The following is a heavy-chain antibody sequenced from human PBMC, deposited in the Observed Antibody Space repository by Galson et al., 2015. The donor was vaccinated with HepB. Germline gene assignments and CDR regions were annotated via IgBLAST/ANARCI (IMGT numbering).Heavy chain of an antibody. CDR3: ARDSYWGSGVGY. V-gene: IGHV1-69*06. Sequence: SVKVSCKASGGTSSSYAISWVRQAPGQGLEWMGGIIPIFGTANYAQKFQGRVTITADKSTSTAYMELSSLRSEDTAVYYCARDSYWGSGVGYWGQGTLVTVSS. J-gene: IGHJ4*02. CDR1: GGTSSSYA. CDR2: IIPIFGTA. D-gene: IGHD3-10*01.